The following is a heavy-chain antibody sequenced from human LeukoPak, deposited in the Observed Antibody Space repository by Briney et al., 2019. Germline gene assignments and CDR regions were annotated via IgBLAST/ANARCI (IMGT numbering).Heavy chain of an antibody. CDR2: INHSGST. CDR1: GGSFSGYY. Sequence: PSETLPLTCAVYGGSFSGYYWSWIRQPPGKGLEWIGEINHSGSTNYNPSLKSRVTISVDTSKNQFSLKLSSVTAADTAVYYCVRYTVYFDYWGQGTLVTVSS. D-gene: IGHD4-11*01. J-gene: IGHJ4*02. CDR3: VRYTVYFDY. V-gene: IGHV4-34*01.